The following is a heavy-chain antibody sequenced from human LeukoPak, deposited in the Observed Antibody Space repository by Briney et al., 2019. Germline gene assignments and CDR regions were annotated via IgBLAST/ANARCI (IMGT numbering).Heavy chain of an antibody. J-gene: IGHJ3*02. D-gene: IGHD2-15*01. Sequence: GGSLRLSCAASGFTFSSYGMHWVRQAPGKGLEWVAFIRYDGSNKYYADSVKGRFTISRDNSNNTLYLQMNSLRAEDTAVYYCAKELGGSEDDAFDIWGQGTMVTVSS. CDR3: AKELGGSEDDAFDI. CDR2: IRYDGSNK. CDR1: GFTFSSYG. V-gene: IGHV3-30*02.